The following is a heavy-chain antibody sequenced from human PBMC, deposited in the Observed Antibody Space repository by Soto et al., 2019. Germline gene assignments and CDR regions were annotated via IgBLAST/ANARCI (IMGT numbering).Heavy chain of an antibody. J-gene: IGHJ5*02. CDR2: ISAYKGNT. V-gene: IGHV1-18*01. Sequence: ASVKVSCKASGYTFTSYGISCVRQAPGQGLEWMGWISAYKGNTNYAQKLQGRVTMTTDTSTSTAYMELRSLRSDDTAVYYCARESRFLEWLSLNWFDPWGQGTLVTVSS. CDR3: ARESRFLEWLSLNWFDP. CDR1: GYTFTSYG. D-gene: IGHD3-3*01.